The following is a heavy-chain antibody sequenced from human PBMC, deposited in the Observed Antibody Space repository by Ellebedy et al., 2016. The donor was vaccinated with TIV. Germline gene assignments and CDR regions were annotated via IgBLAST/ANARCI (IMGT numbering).Heavy chain of an antibody. CDR1: GFTFSGYW. V-gene: IGHV3-23*01. CDR3: TKRGVAWAAFDI. Sequence: PGGSLRLSCAASGFTFSGYWMSWVRQAPGKGLEWVSAISPSGDITYFADSVKGRFTISRDNSQDTVHLQMHSLRAEDTAVYYCTKRGVAWAAFDIWGPGTLVTVSS. J-gene: IGHJ3*02. CDR2: ISPSGDIT. D-gene: IGHD7-27*01.